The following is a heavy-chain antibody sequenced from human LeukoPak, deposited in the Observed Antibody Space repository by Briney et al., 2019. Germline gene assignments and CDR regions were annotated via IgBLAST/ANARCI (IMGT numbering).Heavy chain of an antibody. CDR2: ISAYNGNT. V-gene: IGHV1-18*01. D-gene: IGHD5-12*01. CDR3: AREGWLRFSDYYYYFMDV. J-gene: IGHJ6*03. Sequence: ASVKVSCKASGYTFISHGISWVRQAPGQGLEWMGWISAYNGNTNYAQNFQGRVTMTTDTSTSTVYMELRSLRSDDTAAYYCAREGWLRFSDYYYYFMDVWGKGTTVTVSS. CDR1: GYTFISHG.